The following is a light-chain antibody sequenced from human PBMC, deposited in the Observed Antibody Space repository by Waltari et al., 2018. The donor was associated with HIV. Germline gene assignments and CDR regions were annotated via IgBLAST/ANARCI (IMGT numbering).Light chain of an antibody. V-gene: IGLV1-51*01. CDR1: SPNLGNNQ. J-gene: IGLJ1*01. CDR2: DNN. CDR3: GAWDSSLSAVV. Sequence: QSVLTQPPSVSAAPGQKFTISCSGSSPNLGNNQVPWYQQLPGTAPKLLIYDNNKRPSGIPDRFAASKSGTSATLGITGLQTGDEAEYYCGAWDSSLSAVVFGTGTKVTVL.